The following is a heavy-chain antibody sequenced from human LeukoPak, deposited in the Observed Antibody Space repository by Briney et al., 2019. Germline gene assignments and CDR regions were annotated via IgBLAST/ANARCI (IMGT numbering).Heavy chain of an antibody. Sequence: GASVKVSCKASGYTFTGYYMHWVRQAPGQGLEWMGWINPNSGGTNYAQKFQGRVTMTRDTSISTAYMELSRLRSDDTAVYYCAIDCGGDYYTFDYWGQGTLVTVSS. J-gene: IGHJ4*02. CDR2: INPNSGGT. D-gene: IGHD2-21*02. CDR3: AIDCGGDYYTFDY. CDR1: GYTFTGYY. V-gene: IGHV1-2*02.